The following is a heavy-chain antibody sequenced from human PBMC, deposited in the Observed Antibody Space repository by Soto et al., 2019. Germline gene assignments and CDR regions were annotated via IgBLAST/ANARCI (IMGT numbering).Heavy chain of an antibody. Sequence: GGSLRLSCAASGFTFSSYAMSWVRQAPGKGLEWVSAISGSGGSTYYADSVKGRFTISRDNSKNTLYLQMNSLRAEDTAVYYCAKYSKLRWELLPAAFDIWGQGTMVTVSS. CDR3: AKYSKLRWELLPAAFDI. CDR1: GFTFSSYA. D-gene: IGHD1-26*01. V-gene: IGHV3-23*01. J-gene: IGHJ3*02. CDR2: ISGSGGST.